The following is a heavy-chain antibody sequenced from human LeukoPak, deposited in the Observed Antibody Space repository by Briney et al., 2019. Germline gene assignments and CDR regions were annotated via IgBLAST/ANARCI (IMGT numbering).Heavy chain of an antibody. CDR1: GFTFSSYG. CDR3: ARAGYSSGWYYYGMDV. J-gene: IGHJ6*02. Sequence: RTGGSLRLSCAASGFTFSSYGMHWVRQAPGKGLEWVAVIWYDGSNKYYADSVKGRFTISRDNSKNTLYLQMNSLRAEDTAVYYCARAGYSSGWYYYGMDVWGQGTTVTVSS. V-gene: IGHV3-33*01. CDR2: IWYDGSNK. D-gene: IGHD6-19*01.